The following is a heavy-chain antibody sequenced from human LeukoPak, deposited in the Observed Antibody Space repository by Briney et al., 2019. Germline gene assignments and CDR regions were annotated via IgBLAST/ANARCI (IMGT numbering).Heavy chain of an antibody. CDR2: ISADGGTT. J-gene: IGHJ4*02. CDR1: GFSFRGYG. CDR3: ARGRGGPPFDY. Sequence: GGSPRLSCAASGFSFRGYGMHWARQAPGKGLEYVSAISADGGTTYYADSVKDRFIISRDNAKNTLYLQMGSLRNEDMAVYYCARGRGGPPFDYWGQGTLVIVSS. V-gene: IGHV3-64*02.